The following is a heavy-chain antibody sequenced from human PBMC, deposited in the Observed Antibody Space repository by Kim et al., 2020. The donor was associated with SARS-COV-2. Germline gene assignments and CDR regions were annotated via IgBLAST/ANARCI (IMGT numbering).Heavy chain of an antibody. D-gene: IGHD3-10*01. CDR1: GGSFSGYY. V-gene: IGHV4-34*01. Sequence: SETLSLTCAVYGGSFSGYYWSWIRQPPGKGLEWIGEINHSGSTNYNQTLKSRVTISVDTDKNQFSLTLSSVTAADTAVYYCARGTRHPMVRGHIRSYYSYGLEVWGQGTKGTVSS. J-gene: IGHJ6*01. CDR3: ARGTRHPMVRGHIRSYYSYGLEV. CDR2: INHSGST.